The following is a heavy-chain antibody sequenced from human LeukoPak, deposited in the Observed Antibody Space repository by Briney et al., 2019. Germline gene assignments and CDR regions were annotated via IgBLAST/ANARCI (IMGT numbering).Heavy chain of an antibody. CDR3: ARDKVAGHYYFDH. CDR2: ISAYNGTT. D-gene: IGHD6-19*01. J-gene: IGHJ4*02. Sequence: ASVKVSCKPSGYTFTGYYMHWVPQAPGQGLEWMGWISAYNGTTNYAQKLQGRVTMTTDTTTSTAYMELRSLRSDDTAVYYCARDKVAGHYYFDHWGQGTLVTVSS. V-gene: IGHV1-18*04. CDR1: GYTFTGYY.